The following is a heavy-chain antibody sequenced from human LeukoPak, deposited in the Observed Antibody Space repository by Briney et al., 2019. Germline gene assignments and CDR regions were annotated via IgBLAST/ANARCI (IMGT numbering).Heavy chain of an antibody. CDR2: IIPNFGTA. CDR3: ARGAGSGATMDV. CDR1: GGTFSSYA. D-gene: IGHD6-19*01. J-gene: IGHJ6*03. Sequence: SVKVSCKASGGTFSSYAISWVRQAPGQGLEWMGGIIPNFGTANYAQKFQGRVTITADESTSTAYMELSSLRSEDTAVYYCARGAGSGATMDVWGKGTTVTVSS. V-gene: IGHV1-69*13.